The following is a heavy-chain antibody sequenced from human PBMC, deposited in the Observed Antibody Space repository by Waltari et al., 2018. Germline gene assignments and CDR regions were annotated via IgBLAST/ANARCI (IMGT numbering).Heavy chain of an antibody. Sequence: GGSISSGSYYWSWIRQPAGKGLEWIGRIYTSGSTNYNPSLKSRVTISVDTSKNQFSLKLSSVTAADTAVYYCASAAAWDYYYGMDVWGQGTTVTVSS. J-gene: IGHJ6*02. CDR3: ASAAAWDYYYGMDV. V-gene: IGHV4-61*02. CDR2: IYTSGST. D-gene: IGHD6-13*01. CDR1: GGSISSGSYY.